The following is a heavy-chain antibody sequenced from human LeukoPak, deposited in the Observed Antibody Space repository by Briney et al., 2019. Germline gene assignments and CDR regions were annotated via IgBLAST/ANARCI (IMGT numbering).Heavy chain of an antibody. CDR3: ARTSRVPAASTGQNKYYFDY. CDR1: GGSSSGYY. Sequence: SETLSLTCAVYGGSSSGYYWSWIRQPPGKGLEWIGEINHSGSTNYNPSLKSRVTISVDTSKNQFSLKLSSVTAADTAVYYCARTSRVPAASTGQNKYYFDYWGQGTLVTVSS. V-gene: IGHV4-34*01. CDR2: INHSGST. D-gene: IGHD2-2*01. J-gene: IGHJ4*02.